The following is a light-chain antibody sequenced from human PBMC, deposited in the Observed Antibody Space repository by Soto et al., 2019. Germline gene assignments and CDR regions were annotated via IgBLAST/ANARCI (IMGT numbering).Light chain of an antibody. CDR1: SSDVGSYNL. J-gene: IGLJ2*01. Sequence: QSALTQPASVSGSPGQSITISCTGTSSDVGSYNLVSWFQQHPGKAPKLMIYEGSKWPSGVSNRFSGSKSGNTASLTISGLQAEDEADYYCCSYAVTNILVVGGGTKVTVL. CDR2: EGS. CDR3: CSYAVTNILV. V-gene: IGLV2-23*01.